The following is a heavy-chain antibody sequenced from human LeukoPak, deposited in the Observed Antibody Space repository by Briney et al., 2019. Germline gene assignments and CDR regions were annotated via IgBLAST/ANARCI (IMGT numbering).Heavy chain of an antibody. CDR3: VRTPPNWGFDY. Sequence: ASVKVSCKASGGTFISYAINWVRQATGQGLEWLGWMSPNSGDTGYAQKFQGRVTMTSDSSISTAYMELSSLRSEDTAIYYCVRTPPNWGFDYWGQGTLVTVSS. CDR2: MSPNSGDT. J-gene: IGHJ4*02. CDR1: GGTFISYA. V-gene: IGHV1-8*02. D-gene: IGHD7-27*01.